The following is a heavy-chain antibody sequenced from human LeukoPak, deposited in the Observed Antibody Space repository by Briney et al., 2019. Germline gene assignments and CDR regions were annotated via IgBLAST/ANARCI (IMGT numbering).Heavy chain of an antibody. D-gene: IGHD3-22*01. Sequence: GGSLRLSCAASGFTFDDYAMPWVRQAPGKGLEWVSGISWNSGSIGYADSVKGRFTISRDNAKNSLYLQMNSLRAEDMALYYCAKDMRAYYYDSSGPRAFDIWGQGTMVTVSS. CDR3: AKDMRAYYYDSSGPRAFDI. CDR1: GFTFDDYA. CDR2: ISWNSGSI. J-gene: IGHJ3*02. V-gene: IGHV3-9*03.